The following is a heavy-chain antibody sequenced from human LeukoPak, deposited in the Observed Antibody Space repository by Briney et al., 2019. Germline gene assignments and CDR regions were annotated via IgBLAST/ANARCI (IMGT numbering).Heavy chain of an antibody. CDR2: ISSTSTTI. CDR3: ARKRASGYGAFDI. D-gene: IGHD5-12*01. Sequence: GGSLRLFCAASGFTFNNCHMNWVRQAPGKGLEWVSYISSTSTTIYYADSVKGRFTISRDNAKNSLYLQMNSLRAEDTAVYYCARKRASGYGAFDIWGQGTMVTVSS. CDR1: GFTFNNCH. J-gene: IGHJ3*02. V-gene: IGHV3-48*04.